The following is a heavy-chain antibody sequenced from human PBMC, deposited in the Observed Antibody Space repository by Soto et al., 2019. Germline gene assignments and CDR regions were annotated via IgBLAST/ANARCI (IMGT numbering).Heavy chain of an antibody. CDR1: GGSISRSNW. CDR2: IYHSGST. J-gene: IGHJ4*02. D-gene: IGHD3-9*01. V-gene: IGHV4-4*02. Sequence: SETLSLTCAVSGGSISRSNWWSWVRQPPGKGLEWIGEIYHSGSTNYYPSLKSRVTISVDKSKNQFSLKLTSLTAADTAVYYCARSITFDWLFFDNWGQGTLVTVSS. CDR3: ARSITFDWLFFDN.